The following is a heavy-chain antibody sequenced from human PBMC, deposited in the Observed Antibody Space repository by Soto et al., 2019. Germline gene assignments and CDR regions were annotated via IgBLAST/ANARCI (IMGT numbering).Heavy chain of an antibody. J-gene: IGHJ6*02. V-gene: IGHV3-11*06. D-gene: IGHD3-3*01. Sequence: GGSLRLSCAASGFSFSDHYMSWIRQAPGKGLEWVSYISSSSSYTNLADSVKGRFTISRDNAKNSLYLQMNSLRAEDTAVYYCASLYYDFWSGYPTGMDVWGQGTTVTVSS. CDR2: ISSSSSYT. CDR1: GFSFSDHY. CDR3: ASLYYDFWSGYPTGMDV.